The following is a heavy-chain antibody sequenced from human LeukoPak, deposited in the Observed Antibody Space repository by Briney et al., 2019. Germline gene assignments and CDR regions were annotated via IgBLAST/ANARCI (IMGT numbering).Heavy chain of an antibody. CDR3: ATSGSGSYFPFDY. V-gene: IGHV3-11*01. J-gene: IGHJ4*02. CDR2: ISSSGSTI. Sequence: SGGSLRLSCAASGFTFSDYYMSWIRQAPGKGLEWVSYISSSGSTIYYADSVKGRFTISRDNSKNTLYLQVNSLRAEDTAVYYCATSGSGSYFPFDYWGQGTLVTVSS. D-gene: IGHD3-10*01. CDR1: GFTFSDYY.